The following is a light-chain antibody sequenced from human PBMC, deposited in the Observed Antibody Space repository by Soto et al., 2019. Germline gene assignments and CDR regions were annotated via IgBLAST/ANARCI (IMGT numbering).Light chain of an antibody. CDR2: EGS. CDR3: CSYARSSTFADMV. J-gene: IGLJ2*01. Sequence: QSVLTQPASVSGSPGQSITISCTGTNSDVGSYDLVSWYQQQPGKAPKLMIYEGSKRPSGVSNRFSGSKSGNTASLTISGLQAEDEADYYCCSYARSSTFADMVFGGGTQLTVL. CDR1: NSDVGSYDL. V-gene: IGLV2-23*03.